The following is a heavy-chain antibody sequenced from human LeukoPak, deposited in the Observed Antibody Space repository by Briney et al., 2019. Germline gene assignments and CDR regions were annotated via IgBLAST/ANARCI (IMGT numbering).Heavy chain of an antibody. CDR2: IYYSGST. V-gene: IGHV4-59*01. CDR1: GGSISSYY. Sequence: MASETLSLTCTVSGGSISSYYWSWIRQPPGKGLEWIGYIYYSGSTNYNPSLKSRVTISVDTSKNQFSLKLSSVTAADTAVYYCASVEMASFGAFDIWGQGTMVTVSS. D-gene: IGHD5-24*01. J-gene: IGHJ3*02. CDR3: ASVEMASFGAFDI.